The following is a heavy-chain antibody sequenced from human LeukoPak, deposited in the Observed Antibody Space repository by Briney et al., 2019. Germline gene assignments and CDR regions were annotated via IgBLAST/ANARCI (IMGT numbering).Heavy chain of an antibody. V-gene: IGHV1-2*02. CDR1: GYTFTGYY. CDR2: INPNSGGT. CDR3: ARGGVPAARIPLFDP. D-gene: IGHD2-2*01. Sequence: ASVKVSCKASGYTFTGYYMHWVRQAPGQGLEWMGWINPNSGGTNYAQKFQGRVTVTRDTSTSTAYMELSRLRSDDTAVYYCARGGVPAARIPLFDPWGQGTLVTVSS. J-gene: IGHJ5*02.